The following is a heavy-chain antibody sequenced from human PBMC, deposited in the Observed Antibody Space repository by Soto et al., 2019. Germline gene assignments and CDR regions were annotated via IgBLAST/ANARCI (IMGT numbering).Heavy chain of an antibody. CDR2: IYYSGST. CDR1: GGSVSSGSYY. Sequence: SETLSLTCTVSGGSVSSGSYYWIWIRQPPGKGLEWIGYIYYSGSTNYNPSLKSRVTISVDTSKNQFSLKLSSVTAADTAVYYCARDGRATAGMDVWGQGTTVTVSS. CDR3: ARDGRATAGMDV. J-gene: IGHJ6*02. V-gene: IGHV4-61*01. D-gene: IGHD1-26*01.